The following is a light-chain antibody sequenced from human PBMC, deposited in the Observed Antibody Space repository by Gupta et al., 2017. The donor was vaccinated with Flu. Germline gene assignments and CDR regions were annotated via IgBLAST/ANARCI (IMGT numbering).Light chain of an antibody. Sequence: QSALTQPRSVSGSPGQSVTISCTGTSSDVGGYNYVSWYQQHPGKAPKLMRYDVSKRPSGVPDRFSGSKSGTTAFPTISGLQAEDDAYYYCCSYAGSFSGVFGGGTKLTVL. V-gene: IGLV2-11*01. CDR1: SSDVGGYNY. CDR3: CSYAGSFSGV. CDR2: DVS. J-gene: IGLJ3*02.